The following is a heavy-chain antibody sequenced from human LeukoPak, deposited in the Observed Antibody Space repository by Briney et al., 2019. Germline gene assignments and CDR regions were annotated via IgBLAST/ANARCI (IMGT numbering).Heavy chain of an antibody. Sequence: PSETLSLTCTVSGGSISSYYWSWIRQPPGKGLEWIGYIYYSGSTNYNPSLKSRVTISVETSKNQFSLKLSSVTAADTAVYYCARAKLSSGYRSFDYWGQGTLVTVSS. CDR2: IYYSGST. D-gene: IGHD3-16*02. CDR3: ARAKLSSGYRSFDY. CDR1: GGSISSYY. V-gene: IGHV4-59*01. J-gene: IGHJ4*02.